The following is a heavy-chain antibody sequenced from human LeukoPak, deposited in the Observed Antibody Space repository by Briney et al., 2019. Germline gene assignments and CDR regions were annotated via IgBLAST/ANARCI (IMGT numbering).Heavy chain of an antibody. Sequence: ASVKVSCKASGYTFTSYGISWVRQAPGQGLEWMGWISAYNGNTNYAQKLQGRVTMTTDTSTSTAYMELRSLRSDDTAVYYCARDYRKRHYYDSSGPFDYWGQGTLVTVSS. V-gene: IGHV1-18*01. CDR3: ARDYRKRHYYDSSGPFDY. D-gene: IGHD3-22*01. CDR2: ISAYNGNT. CDR1: GYTFTSYG. J-gene: IGHJ4*02.